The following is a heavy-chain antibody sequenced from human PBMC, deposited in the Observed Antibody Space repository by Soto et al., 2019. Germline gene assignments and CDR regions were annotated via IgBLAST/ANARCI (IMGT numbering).Heavy chain of an antibody. CDR2: IDWDDDT. CDR1: GFSLSTSGMS. V-gene: IGHV2-70*01. Sequence: ESGPYAGEPTQTLTLTCTFSGFSLSTSGMSVSWIRQPPGKALEWLALIDWDDDTYYTTSLKTRLTISRDTSKNQVVLTMTNMDPVDTATYYCARAYMTTVTTLDYWGQGTLVTVSS. J-gene: IGHJ4*02. CDR3: ARAYMTTVTTLDY. D-gene: IGHD4-17*01.